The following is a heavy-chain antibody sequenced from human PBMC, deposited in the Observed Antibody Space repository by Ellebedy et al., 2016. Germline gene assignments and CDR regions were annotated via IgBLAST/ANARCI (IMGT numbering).Heavy chain of an antibody. V-gene: IGHV3-21*01. D-gene: IGHD6-13*01. Sequence: GGSLRLXXAASGFTFSSYSMNWVRQAPGKGLEWVSSISSSSSYIYYADSVKGRFTISRDNAKNSLYLQMNSLRAEDTAVYYCAKEGVVAAGVDAFDIWGQGTMVTVSS. J-gene: IGHJ3*02. CDR2: ISSSSSYI. CDR3: AKEGVVAAGVDAFDI. CDR1: GFTFSSYS.